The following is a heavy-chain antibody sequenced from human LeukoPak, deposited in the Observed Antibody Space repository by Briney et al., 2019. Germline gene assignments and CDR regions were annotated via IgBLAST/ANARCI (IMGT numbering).Heavy chain of an antibody. D-gene: IGHD3-22*01. CDR2: ISGSGGST. J-gene: IGHJ4*02. CDR3: AKGEFTPPGYYESSGYYDY. CDR1: GFTFSSYA. V-gene: IGHV3-23*01. Sequence: GGSLRLSCAASGFTFSSYAMSWVRQAPGKGLEWVSAISGSGGSTYYADSVKGRFTISRDNSKNTLYLQMNSLRAEDTAVYYCAKGEFTPPGYYESSGYYDYWGQGTLVTVSS.